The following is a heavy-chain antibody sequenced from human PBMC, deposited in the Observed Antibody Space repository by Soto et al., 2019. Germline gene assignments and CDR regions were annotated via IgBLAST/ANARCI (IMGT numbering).Heavy chain of an antibody. CDR3: ASSSSSSSRSAMDY. D-gene: IGHD6-6*01. V-gene: IGHV3-23*01. CDR1: GFTFSSYA. J-gene: IGHJ4*02. CDR2: ISGSGGST. Sequence: PGGSLRLSCAASGFTFSSYAMSWVRRAPGKGLEWVSAISGSGGSTYYADSVKGRFTISRDNSKNTLYLQMNSLRAEDTAVYYCASSSSSSSRSAMDYWGQGTLVTVPS.